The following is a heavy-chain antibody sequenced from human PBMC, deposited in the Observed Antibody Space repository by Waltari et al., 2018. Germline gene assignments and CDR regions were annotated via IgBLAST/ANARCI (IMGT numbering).Heavy chain of an antibody. CDR1: GFTLSSFW. J-gene: IGHJ4*02. V-gene: IGHV3-7*01. Sequence: EVQLVESGGGLVQPGGSVGLSCAASGFTLSSFWMNWVRQTPGKGLEWVAGIKQDGSEKYYADSVKGRFTISRDNAKNSLYLQMNSLRAEDTAVYYCATSGWYCFDYWGQGTLVTVSS. D-gene: IGHD6-19*01. CDR2: IKQDGSEK. CDR3: ATSGWYCFDY.